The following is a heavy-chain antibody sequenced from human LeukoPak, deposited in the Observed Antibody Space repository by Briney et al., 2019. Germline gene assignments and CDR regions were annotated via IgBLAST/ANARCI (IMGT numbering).Heavy chain of an antibody. CDR1: GFTVSSNY. V-gene: IGHV3-53*04. CDR3: ARAEGSGSYHYYGMDV. CDR2: IYSGGST. J-gene: IGHJ6*02. Sequence: GGSLRLSCAASGFTVSSNYMSWVRQAPGKGLEWVSVIYSGGSTYYADSVKGRFTISGHNSKNTLYLQMNSLRAEDTAVYYCARAEGSGSYHYYGMDVWGQGTTVTVSS. D-gene: IGHD3-10*01.